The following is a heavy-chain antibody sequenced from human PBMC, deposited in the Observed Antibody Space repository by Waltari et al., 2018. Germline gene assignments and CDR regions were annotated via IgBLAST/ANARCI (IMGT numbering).Heavy chain of an antibody. V-gene: IGHV4-4*07. Sequence: QVQLQESGPGLVKPSETLSLTCTVSGGSISSSYWSRIRQPAGKGLAWIGRIYTSGSTNYNPALKSRVTMSVDTSKNQFSLKLSSVTAADTAVYYCASQYYDFWSGYSPFDYWGQGTLVTVSS. D-gene: IGHD3-3*01. J-gene: IGHJ4*02. CDR2: IYTSGST. CDR1: GGSISSSY. CDR3: ASQYYDFWSGYSPFDY.